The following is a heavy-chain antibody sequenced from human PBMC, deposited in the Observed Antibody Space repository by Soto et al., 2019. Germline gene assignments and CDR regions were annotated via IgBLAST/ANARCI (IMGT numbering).Heavy chain of an antibody. CDR3: AKARDQQWVRLPFDY. J-gene: IGHJ4*02. D-gene: IGHD6-19*01. CDR2: FSATSENT. V-gene: IGHV3-23*01. CDR1: GFFFSSYT. Sequence: EVQLLESGGGLVQPGGSLRLSCVGSGFFFSSYTMTWVRQAPGKGLEWVSSFSATSENTYYADSVRGRFTISRDNSKNKLFLQMNSLTAEDTDMYYCAKARDQQWVRLPFDYWGQGILVIVSS.